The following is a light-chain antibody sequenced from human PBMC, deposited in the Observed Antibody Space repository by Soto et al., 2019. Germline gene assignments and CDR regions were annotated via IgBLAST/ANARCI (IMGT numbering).Light chain of an antibody. CDR3: CSYAGSSSYV. J-gene: IGLJ1*01. CDR1: SSEIGGYNY. V-gene: IGLV2-11*01. CDR2: TVT. Sequence: QSVLTQPRSVSGSPGQSVTISCTGTSSEIGGYNYVSWYQQHPGKAPKLMIYTVTKRPSGVPDRFSGSKSDNTAYLTISGLQADDEADYYCCSYAGSSSYVFGTGTKVTVL.